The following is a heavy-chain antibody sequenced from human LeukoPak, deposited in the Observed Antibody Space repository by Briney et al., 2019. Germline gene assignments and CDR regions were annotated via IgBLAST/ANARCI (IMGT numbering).Heavy chain of an antibody. Sequence: VASVKVSFKASGYTFTSYDINWVRQATGQGLEWMGWMNPNSGNTGYAQKFQGRVTMTRNNSISTAYMELSSLRSEDTAVYYCARWAYSGYNEIDYWGQGTLVTVSS. CDR1: GYTFTSYD. CDR3: ARWAYSGYNEIDY. D-gene: IGHD5-12*01. CDR2: MNPNSGNT. V-gene: IGHV1-8*01. J-gene: IGHJ4*02.